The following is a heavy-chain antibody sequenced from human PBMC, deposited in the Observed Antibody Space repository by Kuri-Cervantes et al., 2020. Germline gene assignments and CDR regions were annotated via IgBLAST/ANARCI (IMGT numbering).Heavy chain of an antibody. CDR3: AREGPMKWRTKDKNLQLLVY. Sequence: ASVKVSCKASGYTFTGYYMHWVRQAPGQGLEWMGWINPNSGGTNYAQKFQGRVTMTRDTSTSTVYMELSSLRSEDTAVYYCAREGPMKWRTKDKNLQLLVYWGQGTLVTVSS. V-gene: IGHV1-2*02. J-gene: IGHJ4*02. CDR1: GYTFTGYY. CDR2: INPNSGGT. D-gene: IGHD2-15*01.